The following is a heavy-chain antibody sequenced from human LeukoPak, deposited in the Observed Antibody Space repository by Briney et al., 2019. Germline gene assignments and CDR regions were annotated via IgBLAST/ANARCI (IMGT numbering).Heavy chain of an antibody. CDR2: MKPDNGNT. CDR3: ARGNNWYDY. Sequence: GAAVNVSRKASGYTFRNYDIVWVRQATGQGLEWVGWMKPDNGNTGYIEMFQGKLTLTRDTSINTAYLELSNLRSEDTAVYYCARGNNWYDYWGQGTLVTASS. V-gene: IGHV1-8*03. J-gene: IGHJ5*01. CDR1: GYTFRNYD.